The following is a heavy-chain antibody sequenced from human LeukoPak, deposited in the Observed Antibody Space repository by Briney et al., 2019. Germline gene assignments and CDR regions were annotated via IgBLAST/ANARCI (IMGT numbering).Heavy chain of an antibody. J-gene: IGHJ6*02. V-gene: IGHV4-59*01. CDR1: GGSISSYY. CDR2: IYYSGST. Sequence: PSETLSLTCTASGGSISSYYWSWIRQPPGKGLEWIGYIYYSGSTNYNPSLKSRVTISVDTSKNQFSLKLSSVTAADTAVYYCARVKRSYDYYGMDVWGQGTTVTVSS. CDR3: ARVKRSYDYYGMDV.